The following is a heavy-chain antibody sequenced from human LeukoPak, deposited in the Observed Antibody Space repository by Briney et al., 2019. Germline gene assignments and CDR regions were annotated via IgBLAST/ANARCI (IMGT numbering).Heavy chain of an antibody. J-gene: IGHJ4*02. D-gene: IGHD2-21*02. Sequence: PGGSLRLSCAASGFTFSLYTMHWVRQAPGKGLEWVAVISYDGSDKYYADSVKGRFTISRDNSKNTLFLRMNSLRAEDTAVYFCARDVGGGDTFDYWGQGTLVTVSS. CDR2: ISYDGSDK. CDR1: GFTFSLYT. V-gene: IGHV3-30*04. CDR3: ARDVGGGDTFDY.